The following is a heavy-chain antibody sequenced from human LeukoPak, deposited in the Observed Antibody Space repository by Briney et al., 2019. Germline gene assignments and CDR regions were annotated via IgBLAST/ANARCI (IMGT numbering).Heavy chain of an antibody. CDR3: ARGCYYERSGYCPFDY. V-gene: IGHV3-33*01. J-gene: IGHJ4*02. D-gene: IGHD3-22*01. CDR1: GFTFSSYG. Sequence: PGRSLRLSCAASGFTFSSYGMHWVRQAPGKGLEWVAVIWYDGSNKYYADSVKGRFTISRDNSKNTLYLQMNSLRAEDTAVYYCARGCYYERSGYCPFDYWGPGTLVTVSS. CDR2: IWYDGSNK.